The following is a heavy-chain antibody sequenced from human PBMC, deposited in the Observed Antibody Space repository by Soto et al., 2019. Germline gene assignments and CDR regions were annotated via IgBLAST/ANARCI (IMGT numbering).Heavy chain of an antibody. CDR2: NIPVFGTA. Sequence: QVQLVQSGAEVKKPGSSVKVSCKASGVTFSSSGINWVRQAPGEGLEWMGGNIPVFGTANYQQKFQGRVTITADEPTSTAYMELSSLISEDTALYYCATAPPSSGTSVFDHWGQGTLVTVTS. CDR1: GVTFSSSG. D-gene: IGHD1-7*01. V-gene: IGHV1-69*01. J-gene: IGHJ4*02. CDR3: ATAPPSSGTSVFDH.